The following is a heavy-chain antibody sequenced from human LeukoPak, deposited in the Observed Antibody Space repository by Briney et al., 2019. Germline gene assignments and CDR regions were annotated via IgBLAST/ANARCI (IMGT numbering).Heavy chain of an antibody. Sequence: PGGSLRLSCAASGFIFSSYAMSWVRQTPGKGPEWVSTISGGGGTTDYADSVKGRFTISRDNSKSTLYLQMNSLRAEDTAIYYCSKDPFMYYYDSSGSRSWFDPWGQGTLVTVSS. CDR1: GFIFSSYA. D-gene: IGHD3-22*01. CDR3: SKDPFMYYYDSSGSRSWFDP. V-gene: IGHV3-23*01. J-gene: IGHJ5*02. CDR2: ISGGGGTT.